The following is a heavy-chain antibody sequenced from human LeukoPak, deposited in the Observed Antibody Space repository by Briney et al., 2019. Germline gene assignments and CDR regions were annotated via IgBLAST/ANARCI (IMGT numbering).Heavy chain of an antibody. V-gene: IGHV3-30*02. J-gene: IGHJ3*02. CDR1: GFTFSSYG. CDR2: IRYNENDK. D-gene: IGHD3-10*01. Sequence: GGSLRLSCAASGFTFSSYGMHWVRQAPGKGLEWVTFIRYNENDKYYADSVKGRFTISRDNSKNTLYLQMNSLRREDTAVYYCAKGGYASGRDSAFEIWGQGTMVTVSS. CDR3: AKGGYASGRDSAFEI.